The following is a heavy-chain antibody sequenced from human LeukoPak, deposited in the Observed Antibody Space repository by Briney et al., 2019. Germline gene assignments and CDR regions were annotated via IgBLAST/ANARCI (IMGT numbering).Heavy chain of an antibody. CDR1: GGSISSGGYY. V-gene: IGHV4-31*03. CDR3: ARAARSGSSVAFDI. Sequence: SETLSLTCTVSGGSISSGGYYWSWIRQHPGKGLEWIGYIYYSGSTYYNPSLKSRVTISVDTPKNQFSLKLSSVTAADTAVYYCARAARSGSSVAFDIWGQGTMVTVSS. J-gene: IGHJ3*02. CDR2: IYYSGST. D-gene: IGHD6-6*01.